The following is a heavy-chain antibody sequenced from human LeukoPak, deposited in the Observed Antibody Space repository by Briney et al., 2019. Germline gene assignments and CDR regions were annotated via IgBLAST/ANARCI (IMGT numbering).Heavy chain of an antibody. Sequence: ASVKVSCKASGYTFTSYGISWVRQAPGQGLEWMGWISAYNGNTNYAQKPQGRVTMTTDTSTSTAYMELRSLRSDDTAVYYCARRDCSSTSCYTGYSSSFDYWGQGTLVTVSS. CDR2: ISAYNGNT. J-gene: IGHJ4*02. D-gene: IGHD2-2*02. V-gene: IGHV1-18*01. CDR3: ARRDCSSTSCYTGYSSSFDY. CDR1: GYTFTSYG.